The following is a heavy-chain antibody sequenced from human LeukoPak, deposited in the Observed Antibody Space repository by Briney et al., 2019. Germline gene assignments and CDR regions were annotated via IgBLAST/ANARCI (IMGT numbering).Heavy chain of an antibody. J-gene: IGHJ4*02. CDR1: GYTFTGYY. D-gene: IGHD3-22*01. CDR3: ARLGYYDSSGYSTDFDY. Sequence: ASVKVSCKASGYTFTGYYMHWVRQAAGQGLEWMGWINPNSGGTNYAQKFQGRVTMTRDTSISTAYMELSRLRSDDTAVYYCARLGYYDSSGYSTDFDYWGQGTLVTVSS. CDR2: INPNSGGT. V-gene: IGHV1-2*02.